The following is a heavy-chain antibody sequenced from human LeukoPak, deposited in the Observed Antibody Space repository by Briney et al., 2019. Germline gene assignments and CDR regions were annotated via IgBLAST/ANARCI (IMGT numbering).Heavy chain of an antibody. CDR3: ANVAKGRYFFYYMDV. J-gene: IGHJ6*03. CDR2: ISSDNGNT. Sequence: GASVKVSCQASGYTSNRFGVAWGRQAPGQGLEWIGWISSDNGNTKYVDRLQGRVTMTIDRSTTTAYMELRSLRADDTAVYFCANVAKGRYFFYYMDVWGKGTTVTVSS. CDR1: GYTSNRFG. V-gene: IGHV1-18*01. D-gene: IGHD2-15*01.